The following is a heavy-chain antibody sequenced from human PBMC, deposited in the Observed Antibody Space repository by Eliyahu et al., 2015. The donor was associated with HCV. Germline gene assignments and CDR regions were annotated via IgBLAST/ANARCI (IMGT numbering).Heavy chain of an antibody. D-gene: IGHD1-26*01. CDR1: GSPAITAX. CDR2: IHTGGNT. J-gene: IGHJ4*02. CDR3: ARVWELSFDF. V-gene: IGHV3-53*02. Sequence: EVQLVETGGGLIQPGGSLRXSCAASGSPAITAXMSWVRQAPGKGLEWVSIIHTGGNTFYAESVKGRFTISRDNSKNTVYLQMNSLRAEDTALYYCARVWELSFDFWGQGTLVAVSS.